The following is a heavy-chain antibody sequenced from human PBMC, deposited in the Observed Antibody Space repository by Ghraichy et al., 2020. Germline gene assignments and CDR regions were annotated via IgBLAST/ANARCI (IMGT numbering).Heavy chain of an antibody. V-gene: IGHV3-13*01. CDR2: IGTAGDT. D-gene: IGHD4-17*01. CDR3: ARGYGDYNYYYGMDV. J-gene: IGHJ6*02. CDR1: GFTFSSYD. Sequence: GESLNISCAASGFTFSSYDMHWVRQATGKGLEWVSAIGTAGDTYYPGSVKGRFTISRENAKNSLYLQMNSLRAGDTAVYYCARGYGDYNYYYGMDVWGQGTTFTVSS.